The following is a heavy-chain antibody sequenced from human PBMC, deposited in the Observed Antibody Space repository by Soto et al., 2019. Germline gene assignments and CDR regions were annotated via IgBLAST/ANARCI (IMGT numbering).Heavy chain of an antibody. Sequence: QVQLMQSGAEVKQSGASVKVSCKSSGYTYTNYYMHWVRQVPGQGLEWMGIINPSGGGPAHAQNFRRRLTTTIDTSTTTLYMELDSLRSVDTPVYSCARSDMGGVCALDVWGQGTMVTVSS. J-gene: IGHJ3*01. D-gene: IGHD3-16*01. V-gene: IGHV1-46*03. CDR3: ARSDMGGVCALDV. CDR1: GYTYTNYY. CDR2: INPSGGGP.